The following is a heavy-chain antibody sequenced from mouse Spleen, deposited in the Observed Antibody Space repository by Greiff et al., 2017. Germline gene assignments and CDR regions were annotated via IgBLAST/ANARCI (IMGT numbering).Heavy chain of an antibody. CDR3: ARLVRGYYAMDY. J-gene: IGHJ4*01. Sequence: DVKLVESGGGLVQPGGSRKLSCAASGFTFSSFGMHWVRQAPEKGLEWVAYISSGSSTIYYADTVKGRFTISRDNPKNTLFLQMTSLRSEDTAMYYCARLVRGYYAMDYWGQGTSVTVSS. D-gene: IGHD2-14*01. CDR1: GFTFSSFG. V-gene: IGHV5-17*02. CDR2: ISSGSSTI.